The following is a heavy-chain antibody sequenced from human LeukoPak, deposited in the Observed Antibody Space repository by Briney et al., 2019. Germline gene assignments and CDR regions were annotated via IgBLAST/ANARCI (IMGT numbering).Heavy chain of an antibody. CDR3: AKDCGGDCYYDSVY. D-gene: IGHD2-21*02. Sequence: GGSLRLSCAASGFTFSTSWMHWVRQTPGKGLVWVSRLNSDGSSTTYADSVKGRFTISRDNAKNTLYLQMNSLRAEDTAVYYCAKDCGGDCYYDSVYWGQGILVTVSS. CDR1: GFTFSTSW. V-gene: IGHV3-74*01. J-gene: IGHJ4*02. CDR2: LNSDGSST.